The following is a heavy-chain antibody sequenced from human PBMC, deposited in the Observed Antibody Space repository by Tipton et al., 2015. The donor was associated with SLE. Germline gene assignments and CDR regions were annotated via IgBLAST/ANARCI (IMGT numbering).Heavy chain of an antibody. J-gene: IGHJ3*02. CDR3: ARARNYDSSGYPPDAFDI. V-gene: IGHV4-59*01. CDR2: IYYSGST. Sequence: TLSLTCTVSGGSISSYYWSWIRQPPGKGLEWIGYIYYSGSTNYNPSLKSRVTISVDTSKNQFSLKLSSVTAADTAVYYCARARNYDSSGYPPDAFDIRGQGTMVTVSS. CDR1: GGSISSYY. D-gene: IGHD3-22*01.